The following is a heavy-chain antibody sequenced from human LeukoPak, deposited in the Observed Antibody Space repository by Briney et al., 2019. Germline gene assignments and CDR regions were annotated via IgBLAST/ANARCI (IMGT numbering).Heavy chain of an antibody. V-gene: IGHV4-61*01. CDR3: ATDSSSWSYFDY. Sequence: KSSETLSLTCTVSGGSVSSGSYYWSWIRHPPGKGLEWYVYIYYSGSTNYNPSLKSRVTISVDTSKNQFSLKLSSVTAADTAVYYCATDSSSWSYFDYWGQGTLVTVSS. CDR2: IYYSGST. D-gene: IGHD6-13*01. J-gene: IGHJ4*02. CDR1: GGSVSSGSYY.